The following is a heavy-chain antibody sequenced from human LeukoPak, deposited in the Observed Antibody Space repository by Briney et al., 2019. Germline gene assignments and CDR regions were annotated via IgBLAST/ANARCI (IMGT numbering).Heavy chain of an antibody. D-gene: IGHD3-9*01. CDR2: INHSGST. CDR1: GGSFSGYY. CDR3: ARGSVLRYFDWLFP. J-gene: IGHJ4*02. Sequence: PSETLSLTCAVYGGSFSGYYWSWIRKPPGQGLEWIGEINHSGSTNYNPSLNSRVTISVDTSKNQFSLKLSSVTAADAAVYYCARGSVLRYFDWLFPWGQGTLVTVSS. V-gene: IGHV4-34*01.